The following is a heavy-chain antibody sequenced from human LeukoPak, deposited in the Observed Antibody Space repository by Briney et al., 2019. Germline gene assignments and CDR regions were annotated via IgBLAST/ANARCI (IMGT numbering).Heavy chain of an antibody. CDR1: GDSLTSGSRY. D-gene: IGHD4-17*01. CDR3: ARCMSELDYGDYAYYYHMDL. Sequence: PSQTLSLTCTVSGDSLTSGSRYWSWIRQPAGKGLEWIGHFYSSTRTTYNPSLESRVTISGDTAKNQFSLKLDSVTAADTAVYSCARCMSELDYGDYAYYYHMDLWGKGTTVTVSS. V-gene: IGHV4-61*09. CDR2: FYSSTRT. J-gene: IGHJ6*04.